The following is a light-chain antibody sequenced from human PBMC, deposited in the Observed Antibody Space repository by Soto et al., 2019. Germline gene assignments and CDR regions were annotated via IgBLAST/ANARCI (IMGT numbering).Light chain of an antibody. CDR3: QQYSSYSLT. J-gene: IGKJ1*01. CDR2: DAS. V-gene: IGKV1-5*01. Sequence: DIQMTQSPSTLSASVGDRVTITCRASQSISTWLAWYQQKPGKAPNLLMSDASILQSGVPSRFSGSGSATEFTLTISNLQPDDFSTYYCQQYSSYSLTFGQGTKVEIK. CDR1: QSISTW.